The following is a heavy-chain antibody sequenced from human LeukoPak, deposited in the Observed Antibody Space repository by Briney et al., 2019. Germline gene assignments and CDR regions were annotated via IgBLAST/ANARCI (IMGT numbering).Heavy chain of an antibody. CDR1: GGSFSGYY. Sequence: SETLSLTCAVYGGSFSGYYWSWIRQPPGKGLEWIGEINHSGSTNYNPSLKSRVTISVDTSKNQFSLKLSSVTAADTAVYYCARDPYGDYVFDYWGQGTLVTVSS. D-gene: IGHD4-17*01. CDR3: ARDPYGDYVFDY. CDR2: INHSGST. V-gene: IGHV4-34*01. J-gene: IGHJ4*02.